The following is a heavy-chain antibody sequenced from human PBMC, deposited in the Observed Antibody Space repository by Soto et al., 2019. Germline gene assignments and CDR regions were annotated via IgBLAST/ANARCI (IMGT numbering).Heavy chain of an antibody. CDR2: ISGSGGST. J-gene: IGHJ4*02. V-gene: IGHV3-23*01. CDR1: GFTFSSYA. CDR3: AKEEGLIQLLGPVGY. D-gene: IGHD2-2*01. Sequence: EVKLLESGGGLVQPGGSLRLSCAASGFTFSSYAMSWVRQAPGKGLEWVSAISGSGGSTYYADSVKGRFTISRDNSKNKLYLQMNSLRAEDTAVYYCAKEEGLIQLLGPVGYWGQGTLVTVSS.